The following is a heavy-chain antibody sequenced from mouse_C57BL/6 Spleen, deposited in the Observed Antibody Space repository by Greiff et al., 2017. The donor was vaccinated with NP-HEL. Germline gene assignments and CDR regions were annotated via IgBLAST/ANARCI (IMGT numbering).Heavy chain of an antibody. J-gene: IGHJ4*01. Sequence: EVKLMESGGGLVKPGGSLKLSCAASGFTFSSYAMSWVRQTPEKRLEWVATISDGGSYTYYPDNVKGRFTISRDNAKNNLYLQMSHLKSEDTAMYYCARHYGSSLYYAMDYWGQGTSVTVSS. V-gene: IGHV5-4*03. CDR2: ISDGGSYT. CDR1: GFTFSSYA. CDR3: ARHYGSSLYYAMDY. D-gene: IGHD1-1*01.